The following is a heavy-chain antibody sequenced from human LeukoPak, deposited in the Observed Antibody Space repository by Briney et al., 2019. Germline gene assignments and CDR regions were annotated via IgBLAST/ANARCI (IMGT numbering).Heavy chain of an antibody. V-gene: IGHV3-53*01. J-gene: IGHJ5*02. D-gene: IGHD6-13*01. CDR3: ARDRAAADP. CDR1: GFSFCDYN. CDR2: IWTDGGT. Sequence: GGSLRLSCEASGFSFCDYNMHWVRQAPGKGLEWVSVIWTDGGTYYADSVRGRFTISRDDSKNTLFLQMDSLRVEDTAVYYCARDRAAADPWGQGTLVTVSS.